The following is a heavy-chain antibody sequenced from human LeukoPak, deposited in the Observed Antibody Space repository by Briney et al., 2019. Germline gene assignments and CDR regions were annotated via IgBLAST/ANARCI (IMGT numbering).Heavy chain of an antibody. CDR2: ISWNSGSI. V-gene: IGHV3-9*01. CDR1: GFTFDDYA. CDR3: AAGGYSYGLELNPKFDY. J-gene: IGHJ4*02. Sequence: PGGSLRLSCAASGFTFDDYAMHWVRQAPGKGLEWVSGISWNSGSIGYADSVKGRFTISRDNAKNSLYLQMNSLRAEDTALYYCAAGGYSYGLELNPKFDYWGQGTLVTVSS. D-gene: IGHD5-18*01.